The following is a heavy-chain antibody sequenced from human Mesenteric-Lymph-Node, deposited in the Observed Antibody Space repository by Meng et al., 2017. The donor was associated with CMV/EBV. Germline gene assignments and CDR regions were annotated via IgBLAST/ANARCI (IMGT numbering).Heavy chain of an antibody. V-gene: IGHV3-48*03. D-gene: IGHD1-26*01. J-gene: IGHJ3*01. Sequence: GESLKISCAASGFTFSSYEMNWVRQAPRKGLEWISYISGSGSVIKYADSVKGRFTISRDNAKNSLYLQMNSLRAEDTAVYYCARGGGSYKVSWGQGTMVTISS. CDR3: ARGGGSYKVS. CDR1: GFTFSSYE. CDR2: ISGSGSVI.